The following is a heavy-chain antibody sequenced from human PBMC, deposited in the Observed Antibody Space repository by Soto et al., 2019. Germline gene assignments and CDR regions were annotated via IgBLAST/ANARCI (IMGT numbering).Heavy chain of an antibody. CDR3: ATRGHHCGTIDY. CDR1: GYTLTELS. J-gene: IGHJ4*02. D-gene: IGHD2-15*01. CDR2: FDPEDGET. V-gene: IGHV1-24*01. Sequence: ASVKVSCKVSGYTLTELSMHWVRQAPGKGLEWMGGFDPEDGETIYAQKFQGRVTMTEDTSTDTAYMELSSLRSEDTAVYYCATRGHHCGTIDYWGQGTLVTSPQ.